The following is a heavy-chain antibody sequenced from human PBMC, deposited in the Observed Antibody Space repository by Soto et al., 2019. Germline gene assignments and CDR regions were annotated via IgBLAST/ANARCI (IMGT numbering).Heavy chain of an antibody. J-gene: IGHJ3*01. CDR2: IYSGGST. Sequence: GGSLRLSCAASGFTVSSNSMSWVRHAPGKGLERVSGIYSGGSTYYADSVKGRFTISRDNAKNTLYLQMHSLRAEVTALYFCVRDRGYPDSFDVWGRGTMVTVSS. CDR1: GFTVSSNS. D-gene: IGHD1-1*01. CDR3: VRDRGYPDSFDV. V-gene: IGHV3-66*01.